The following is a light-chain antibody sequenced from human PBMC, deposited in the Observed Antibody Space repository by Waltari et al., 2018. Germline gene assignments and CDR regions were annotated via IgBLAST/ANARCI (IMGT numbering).Light chain of an antibody. CDR2: QDT. CDR3: RAGDGTTVV. CDR1: DLGANY. J-gene: IGLJ2*01. V-gene: IGLV3-1*01. Sequence: SYELTQSPSVPVYPGQPATIACSGVDLGANYVCWYQQKPGQSPVLVIYQDTKRPSGIPERFFGSNSGNTATLTISGTQTMDEADYYCRAGDGTTVVFGGGTKLTVL.